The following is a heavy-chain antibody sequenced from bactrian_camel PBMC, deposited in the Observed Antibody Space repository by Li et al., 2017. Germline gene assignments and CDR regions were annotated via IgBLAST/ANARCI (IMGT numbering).Heavy chain of an antibody. V-gene: IGHV3-3*01. Sequence: VQLVESGGASVRAGESLRLSCEISRGTYGNYCMGWFRQAPGKEREGVEATSGDGRTSYADSVKGRFTISQDNVKNTLYLQMNNLKPDDTAIYYCAAEGPSPLIAQMGGRTFGFWGQGTQV. CDR1: RGTYGNYC. CDR2: TSGDGRT. J-gene: IGHJ6*01. D-gene: IGHD6*01. CDR3: AAEGPSPLIAQMGGRTFGF.